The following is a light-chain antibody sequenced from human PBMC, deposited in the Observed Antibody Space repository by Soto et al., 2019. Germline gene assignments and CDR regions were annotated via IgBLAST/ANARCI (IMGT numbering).Light chain of an antibody. CDR1: TGAVTSGHY. V-gene: IGLV7-46*01. CDR2: DTS. CDR3: LFSDPGARV. J-gene: IGLJ2*01. Sequence: QTVVTQEPSLTVSPGGTVTLTCGSSTGAVTSGHYPYWFQQKTGQAPRTLIYDTSNKHSWTPARFSGSLLGGKAALTLSGAQPEDEAEYYCLFSDPGARVFGGGTKVTVL.